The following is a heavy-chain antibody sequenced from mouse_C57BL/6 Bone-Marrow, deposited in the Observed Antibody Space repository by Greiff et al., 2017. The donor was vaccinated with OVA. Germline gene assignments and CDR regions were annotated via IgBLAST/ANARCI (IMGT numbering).Heavy chain of an antibody. J-gene: IGHJ3*01. CDR1: GYTFTSYG. CDR2: IYPRSGNT. D-gene: IGHD1-1*01. Sequence: VKLMESGAELARPGASVKLSCKASGYTFTSYGISWVKQRTGQGLEWIGEIYPRSGNTYYNEKFKGKATLTADKSSSTAYMELRSLTSEDSAVYFCARKIGNYGSSFWFAYWGKGTLVTVSA. V-gene: IGHV1-81*01. CDR3: ARKIGNYGSSFWFAY.